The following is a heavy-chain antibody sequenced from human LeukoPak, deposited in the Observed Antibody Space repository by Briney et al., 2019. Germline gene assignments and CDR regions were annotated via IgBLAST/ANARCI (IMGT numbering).Heavy chain of an antibody. CDR2: IYYSGST. D-gene: IGHD5-12*01. CDR3: ARLNSGYDSNWFDP. J-gene: IGHJ5*02. Sequence: SETLSLTCTVSGGSLSSSSYYWGWIRQPPGKGLEWIGYIYYSGSTNYNPSLKSRVTISVDTSKNPFSLKLSSATAADTAVYYCARLNSGYDSNWFDPWGQGTLVTVSS. CDR1: GGSLSSSSYY. V-gene: IGHV4-61*05.